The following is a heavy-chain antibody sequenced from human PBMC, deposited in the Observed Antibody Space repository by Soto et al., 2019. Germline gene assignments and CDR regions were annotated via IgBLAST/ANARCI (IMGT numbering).Heavy chain of an antibody. CDR1: GFSFSTSG. Sequence: GGSLRLSCVASGFSFSTSGMHWVRQAPGKGLEWVAVVSYDRSSKFYADSVKGRFTISSDDSKNTLYLQMDSLRAEDTAVYYCARQPGAAFDIWGQGTMVTVSS. D-gene: IGHD1-26*01. V-gene: IGHV3-30*03. CDR3: ARQPGAAFDI. J-gene: IGHJ3*02. CDR2: VSYDRSSK.